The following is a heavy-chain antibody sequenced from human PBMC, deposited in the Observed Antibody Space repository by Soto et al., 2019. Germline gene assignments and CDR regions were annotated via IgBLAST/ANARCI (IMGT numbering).Heavy chain of an antibody. Sequence: QVQLVESGGGVVQPGRSLRLSCAASGFTFSSYGMHWVRQAPGKGLERVAVIWYDGRNKYYADSVKVRFTISRDNSKTTLYLQMNSLRAEDTAVYYCARDGGSGWSFDYWGQGTLFTVSS. J-gene: IGHJ4*02. V-gene: IGHV3-33*01. CDR2: IWYDGRNK. CDR3: ARDGGSGWSFDY. D-gene: IGHD6-19*01. CDR1: GFTFSSYG.